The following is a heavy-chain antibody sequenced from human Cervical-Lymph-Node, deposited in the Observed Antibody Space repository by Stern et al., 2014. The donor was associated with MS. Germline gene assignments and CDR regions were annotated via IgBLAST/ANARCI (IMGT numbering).Heavy chain of an antibody. CDR2: FYYSGST. CDR3: ARHDSYDYNPMDV. D-gene: IGHD5-18*01. J-gene: IGHJ6*02. CDR1: GVSVSSYY. Sequence: VQLEESGPGLVKPSETLSLTCTVSGVSVSSYYWSWIRQSPGKGLEWIGYFYYSGSTTYNPSPKSRFPISVDRPKTHFPLKLSSVPAADTAVYYCARHDSYDYNPMDVWGQGTTVTVSS. V-gene: IGHV4-59*08.